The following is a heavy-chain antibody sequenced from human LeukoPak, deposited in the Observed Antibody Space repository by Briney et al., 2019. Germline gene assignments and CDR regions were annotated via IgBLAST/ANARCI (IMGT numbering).Heavy chain of an antibody. D-gene: IGHD4-17*01. CDR3: ARGLNRNDYGDYGY. V-gene: IGHV4-4*07. J-gene: IGHJ4*02. CDR1: GGSISSYY. CDR2: IYTTGST. Sequence: SETLSLTCTVSGGSISSYYWSWIRQPAGQGLEWIGRIYTTGSTSYNPSLKSRVTISVQTSKNQFSLKLSSVTAADTAVYYCARGLNRNDYGDYGYWGQGTLVTVSS.